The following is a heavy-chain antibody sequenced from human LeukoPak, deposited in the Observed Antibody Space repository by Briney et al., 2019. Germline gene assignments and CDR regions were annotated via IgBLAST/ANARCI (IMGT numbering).Heavy chain of an antibody. CDR3: ARTSIAARPLDY. CDR1: GGSITSYY. V-gene: IGHV4-59*08. Sequence: SETLSLTCTVSGGSITSYYWSWIRQSAGKGLEWIGSFYYSGSTYYNPSLKSRVTISVDTSRNQFSLKLSSVTAADTAVYYCARTSIAARPLDYWGQGTLVTVSS. J-gene: IGHJ4*02. CDR2: FYYSGST. D-gene: IGHD6-6*01.